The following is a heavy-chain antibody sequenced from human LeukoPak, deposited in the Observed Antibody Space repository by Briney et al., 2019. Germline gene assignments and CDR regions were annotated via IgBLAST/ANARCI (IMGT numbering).Heavy chain of an antibody. CDR1: GFTFSSYA. Sequence: PGGSLRLSCAASGFTFSSYAMHWVRQAPGKGLEWVAVISYDGSNKYYADSVKGRFTISRDNSKNTLYLQMNSLRAEDTAVYYCARVLRGVFDAFDIWGQGTMVTVSS. D-gene: IGHD5/OR15-5a*01. CDR2: ISYDGSNK. V-gene: IGHV3-30-3*01. CDR3: ARVLRGVFDAFDI. J-gene: IGHJ3*02.